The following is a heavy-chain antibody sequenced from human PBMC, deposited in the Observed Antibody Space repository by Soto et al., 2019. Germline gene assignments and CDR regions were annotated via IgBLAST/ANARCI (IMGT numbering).Heavy chain of an antibody. Sequence: GGSLRLSCAASGFTFSSSAISWVRQAPGKGLEWVSAVSANGQGIYYADSVRGRFTISRDNSKNTVFLHMDSLSAEDTAVYYCAKDRHHPRYYHYWGPGTLVTVSS. V-gene: IGHV3-23*01. CDR3: AKDRHHPRYYHY. CDR1: GFTFSSSA. CDR2: VSANGQGI. D-gene: IGHD3-22*01. J-gene: IGHJ4*02.